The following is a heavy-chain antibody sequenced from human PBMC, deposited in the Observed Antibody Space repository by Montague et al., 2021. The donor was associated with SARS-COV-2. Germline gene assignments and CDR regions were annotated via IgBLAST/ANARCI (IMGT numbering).Heavy chain of an antibody. CDR1: GGSISSNY. D-gene: IGHD6-19*01. V-gene: IGHV4-59*01. Sequence: SETLSLTCIVSGGSISSNYWSWIRQPPGRGLEWIGYIYYRGSTNYNPSLKSRITMSVDTSKNQFSLKVSSVTAADTAVYYCARERQYNWSDAWGQGKLVTVSS. J-gene: IGHJ5*02. CDR3: ARERQYNWSDA. CDR2: IYYRGST.